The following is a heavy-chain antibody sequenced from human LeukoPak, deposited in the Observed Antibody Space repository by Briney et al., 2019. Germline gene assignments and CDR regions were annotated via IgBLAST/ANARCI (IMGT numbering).Heavy chain of an antibody. CDR1: GGSISSGGYS. D-gene: IGHD3-10*01. Sequence: TLSLTCAVSGGSISSGGYSWSWIRQPPGKGLEWIGYIYHSGSTYYNPPLKSRVTISVDRSKNQFSLKLSSVTAADTAVYYCARARQFTMVRGVITYYFDYWGQGTLVTVSS. V-gene: IGHV4-30-2*01. CDR3: ARARQFTMVRGVITYYFDY. J-gene: IGHJ4*02. CDR2: IYHSGST.